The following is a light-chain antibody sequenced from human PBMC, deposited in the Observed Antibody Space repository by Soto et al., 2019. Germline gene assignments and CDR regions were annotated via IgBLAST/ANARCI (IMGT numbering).Light chain of an antibody. CDR1: QSVSSD. CDR2: GAS. CDR3: QEYSYWHMYT. Sequence: EIVMTQSPATLSVSPGERATLSCRASQSVSSDLAWYQQRPGQTPRLLIYGASTRATGVPARFSGSRSGTEFTLTISSLQSEDVGIYYCQEYSYWHMYTFGQGTKLEV. J-gene: IGKJ2*01. V-gene: IGKV3-15*01.